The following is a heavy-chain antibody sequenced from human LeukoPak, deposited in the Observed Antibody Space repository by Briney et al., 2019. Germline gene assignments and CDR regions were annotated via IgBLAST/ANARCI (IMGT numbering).Heavy chain of an antibody. CDR3: ARDAAAGRGGA. J-gene: IGHJ5*02. V-gene: IGHV4-59*12. CDR1: GDSMNEYY. Sequence: SETLSLTCTVSGDSMNEYYWSWVRQPPGQGLEWIGYVYYSGSTTYNPSLKSRVNITIDTSKNQFSLTLTSVTAADTAVYYCARDAAAGRGGAWGQGTLVTVSS. CDR2: VYYSGST. D-gene: IGHD6-13*01.